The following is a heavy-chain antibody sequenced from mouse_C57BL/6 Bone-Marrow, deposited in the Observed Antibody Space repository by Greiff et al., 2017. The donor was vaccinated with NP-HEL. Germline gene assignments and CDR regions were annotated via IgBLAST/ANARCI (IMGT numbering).Heavy chain of an antibody. Sequence: DVKLVESGGGLVQPGGSLKLSCAAPGFTFSDYGMAWVRQAPRKGPEWVAFISNLAYSIYYADTVTGRFTISRENAKNTLYLEMSSLRSEDTAMYDCARQRIYYDYPYAMDYWGQGTSVTVSS. V-gene: IGHV5-15*01. CDR2: ISNLAYSI. CDR1: GFTFSDYG. CDR3: ARQRIYYDYPYAMDY. J-gene: IGHJ4*01. D-gene: IGHD2-4*01.